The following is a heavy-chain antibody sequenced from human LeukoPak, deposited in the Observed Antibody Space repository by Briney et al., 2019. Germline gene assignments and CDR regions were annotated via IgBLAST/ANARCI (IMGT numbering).Heavy chain of an antibody. CDR2: INSDGSWT. D-gene: IGHD2-2*01. CDR1: GNYW. V-gene: IGHV3-74*01. CDR3: VSFYETY. J-gene: IGHJ4*02. Sequence: GGSLTLSCAASGNYWMHWVRQAPGKGLVWVSHINSDGSWTSYADSVKGRFTISKDNAKNTVYLQMNNPRAEDTAVYYCVSFYETYWGRGTLVTVSS.